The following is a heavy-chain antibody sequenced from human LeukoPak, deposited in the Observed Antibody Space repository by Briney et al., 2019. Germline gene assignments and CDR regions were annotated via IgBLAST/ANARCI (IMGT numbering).Heavy chain of an antibody. V-gene: IGHV3-33*01. CDR2: IWYDGSNK. CDR1: GFTFSSYG. CDR3: ARDLYSGVDTAMVGY. Sequence: PGGSLRLSCAASGFTFSSYGMHWVRQAPGKGLEWVAVIWYDGSNKYYADSVKGRFTTSRDNSKNTLYLQMNSLRAEDTAVYYCARDLYSGVDTAMVGYWGQGTLVTVSS. J-gene: IGHJ4*02. D-gene: IGHD5-18*01.